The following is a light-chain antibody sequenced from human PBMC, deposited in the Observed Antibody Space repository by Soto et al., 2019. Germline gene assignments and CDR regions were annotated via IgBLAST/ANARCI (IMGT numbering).Light chain of an antibody. CDR2: DAS. CDR1: QSVSSY. V-gene: IGKV3-11*01. Sequence: EIVLTQSPSTLSLSPGLRSTLSCRASQSVSSYLALYQQKPGQAPRLLIYDASNRATGIPARFSGSGSGTDFTLTIISLETEDFAAYYCQQRSNWPSITFGQGTRLEIK. CDR3: QQRSNWPSIT. J-gene: IGKJ5*01.